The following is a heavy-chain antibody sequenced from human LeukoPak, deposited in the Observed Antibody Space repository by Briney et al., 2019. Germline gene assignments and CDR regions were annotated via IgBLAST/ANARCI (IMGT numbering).Heavy chain of an antibody. Sequence: GGSLRLSCAASGFTFSSYAMSWVRQAPGKGLEWVSAISGSGGSTYYADSVKGRFTISRDNSKNTLYLQMNSLRAEDTAVYYCAKTSRGPDTAMVSGAFDIWSHGTMVTVSS. CDR3: AKTSRGPDTAMVSGAFDI. CDR1: GFTFSSYA. D-gene: IGHD5-18*01. CDR2: ISGSGGST. J-gene: IGHJ3*02. V-gene: IGHV3-23*01.